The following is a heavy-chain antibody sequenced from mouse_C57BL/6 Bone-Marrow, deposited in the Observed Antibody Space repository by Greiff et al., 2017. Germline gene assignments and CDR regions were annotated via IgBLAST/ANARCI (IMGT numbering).Heavy chain of an antibody. CDR2: IYPSDSET. CDR3: ARGWLLGGFDY. CDR1: GYTFTSYW. Sequence: QVQLQQPGAELVRPGSSVKLSCKASGYTFTSYWMDWVKQRPGQGLEWIGNIYPSDSETHYNQKFKDKATLTVDKSSSTAYMQLSSLTSEDSAVYYCARGWLLGGFDYWGQGTTLTVSS. V-gene: IGHV1-61*01. J-gene: IGHJ2*01. D-gene: IGHD2-3*01.